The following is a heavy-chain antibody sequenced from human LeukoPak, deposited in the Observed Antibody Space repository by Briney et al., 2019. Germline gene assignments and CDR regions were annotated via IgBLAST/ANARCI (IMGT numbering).Heavy chain of an antibody. J-gene: IGHJ4*02. CDR3: ARGLGDAYYFDY. V-gene: IGHV4-39*07. D-gene: IGHD2-21*02. CDR1: GVSISSSSYY. Sequence: PSETLSLTCTVSGVSISSSSYYWGWLRQPPGKGLEWIGSIYYSGSTYYNPSLKSRVTISVDTSKNQFSLKLSSVTAADTAVYYCARGLGDAYYFDYWGQGTLVTVSS. CDR2: IYYSGST.